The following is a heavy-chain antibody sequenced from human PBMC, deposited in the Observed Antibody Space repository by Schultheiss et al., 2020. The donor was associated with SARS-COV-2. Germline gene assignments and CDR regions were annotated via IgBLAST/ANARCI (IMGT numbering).Heavy chain of an antibody. CDR1: GFTVSSNY. CDR3: AGSSGYWYVVKYFQH. V-gene: IGHV3-23*01. D-gene: IGHD5-12*01. Sequence: GGSLRLSCAASGFTVSSNYMSWVRQAPGKGLEWVSAISGSGGSTYYADSVKGRFTISRDNSKNTLYLQMNSLRAEDTAVYYCAGSSGYWYVVKYFQHWGQGTLVTVSS. J-gene: IGHJ1*01. CDR2: ISGSGGST.